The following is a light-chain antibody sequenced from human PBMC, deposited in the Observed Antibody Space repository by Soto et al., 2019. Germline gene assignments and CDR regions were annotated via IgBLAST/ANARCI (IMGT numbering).Light chain of an antibody. CDR2: KAS. CDR1: QSIGSW. Sequence: GDRVSITCRASQSIGSWVAWYQQKPGRAPNLLIHKASHLESGVPSRFSGSGSGTEFTLTISSLQPGDFATYYCQHYNSYPWTFGQGTKV. J-gene: IGKJ1*01. V-gene: IGKV1-5*03. CDR3: QHYNSYPWT.